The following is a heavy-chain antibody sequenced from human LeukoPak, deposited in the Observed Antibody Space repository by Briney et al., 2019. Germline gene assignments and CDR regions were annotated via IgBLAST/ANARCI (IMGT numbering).Heavy chain of an antibody. CDR3: ARVRLSYSSSWYWFDP. CDR1: GYSISSGYY. J-gene: IGHJ5*02. V-gene: IGHV4-38-2*02. Sequence: PSETLSLTCTVSGYSISSGYYWGWIRQPPGKGLEWIASISHSGSTYYNPSLKSRVTISVDMSKNQFSLQLSSVTAADTAVYYCARVRLSYSSSWYWFDPWGQGTLVTVSS. CDR2: ISHSGST. D-gene: IGHD6-13*01.